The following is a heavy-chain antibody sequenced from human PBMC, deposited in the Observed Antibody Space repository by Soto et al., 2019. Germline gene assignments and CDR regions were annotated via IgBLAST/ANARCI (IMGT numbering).Heavy chain of an antibody. CDR3: LTPPYCSGGSCPEY. D-gene: IGHD2-15*01. CDR1: EFTFSSYS. Sequence: VGPLRLSCAASEFTFSSYSRNWVRKNPGKGLEWVSSISSSSSYIYYADSVKGRFTISRDNAKNSLYLQMNSLRAEDTAVYYCLTPPYCSGGSCPEYWGQGTLVTVSS. J-gene: IGHJ4*02. V-gene: IGHV3-21*01. CDR2: ISSSSSYI.